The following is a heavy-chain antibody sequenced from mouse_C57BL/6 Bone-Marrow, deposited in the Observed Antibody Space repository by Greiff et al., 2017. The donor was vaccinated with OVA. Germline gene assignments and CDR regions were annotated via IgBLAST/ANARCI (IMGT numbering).Heavy chain of an antibody. Sequence: QVQLQESGAELARPGASVKLSCTASGYTFTSYGISWVKQRTGQGLEWIGEFYTRSGNHYYNEKFKGKATLTADKSSSTAYMELHSLTSEDSAVYFCASNVNCDWYFDVWGTGTTVTVSS. J-gene: IGHJ1*03. CDR2: FYTRSGNH. CDR1: GYTFTSYG. D-gene: IGHD2-1*01. CDR3: ASNVNCDWYFDV. V-gene: IGHV1-81*01.